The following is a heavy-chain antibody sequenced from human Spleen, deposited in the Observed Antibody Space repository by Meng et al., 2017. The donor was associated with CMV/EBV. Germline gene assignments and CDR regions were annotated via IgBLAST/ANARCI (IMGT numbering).Heavy chain of an antibody. V-gene: IGHV3-21*01. Sequence: GESLKISCAASGFTFSSYSMNWVHQAPGKGLEWVSSISSSSSYIYYADSVKGRFTISRDNAKNSLFLQMNSLRDEDTAVYYCARVAAAGRGMDVWGQGTTVTVSS. J-gene: IGHJ6*02. CDR2: ISSSSSYI. CDR1: GFTFSSYS. D-gene: IGHD6-13*01. CDR3: ARVAAAGRGMDV.